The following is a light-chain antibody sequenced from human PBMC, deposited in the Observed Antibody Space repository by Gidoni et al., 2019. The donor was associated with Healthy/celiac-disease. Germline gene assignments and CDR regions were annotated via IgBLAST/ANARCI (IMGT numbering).Light chain of an antibody. CDR1: QSVLYSSNNKNY. V-gene: IGKV4-1*01. CDR2: WAS. CDR3: QQYYSTPLT. Sequence: DIVMTQSPDSLAVPLGERATINCKSSQSVLYSSNNKNYLAWYQQKPGQPPNLLIYWASTRESGVPDRFSGSGSGTDFTLTISSLHAEDVAVYYCQQYYSTPLTFGQGTKVEIK. J-gene: IGKJ1*01.